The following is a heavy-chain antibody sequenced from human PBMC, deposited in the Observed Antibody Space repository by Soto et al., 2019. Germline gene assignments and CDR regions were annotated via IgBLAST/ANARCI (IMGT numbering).Heavy chain of an antibody. CDR2: IYRGGIT. V-gene: IGHV4-38-2*02. J-gene: IGHJ6*02. CDR3: ARDLGLAVIENVIKYNGMDV. Sequence: SETLSLTCGVSGYPISSGYYWGWVRQPPGKGLEWIGHIYRGGITYYNPSLKSRATISADTSKNQFSLKLSSVTAADTAVYYCARDLGLAVIENVIKYNGMDVWGQGTTVTVSS. CDR1: GYPISSGYY. D-gene: IGHD3-10*01.